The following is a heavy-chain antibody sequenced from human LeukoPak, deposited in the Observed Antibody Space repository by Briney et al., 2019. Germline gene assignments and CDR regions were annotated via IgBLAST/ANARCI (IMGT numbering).Heavy chain of an antibody. J-gene: IGHJ6*03. Sequence: GGSLRLXCAASGCTYSSYEMNWVRLAPGKGLGWVSYISSSGSTIYYADSVKGRFTIPRDNAKNSLYLQMNSLRAEDTAVYYCARLTVRDSSSSPPYYYYYYMDVWGKGTTVTVSS. CDR3: ARLTVRDSSSSPPYYYYYYMDV. CDR1: GCTYSSYE. CDR2: ISSSGSTI. V-gene: IGHV3-48*03. D-gene: IGHD6-6*01.